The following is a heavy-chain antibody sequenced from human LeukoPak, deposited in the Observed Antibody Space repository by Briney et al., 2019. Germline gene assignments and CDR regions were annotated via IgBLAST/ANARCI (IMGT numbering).Heavy chain of an antibody. J-gene: IGHJ4*02. V-gene: IGHV4-39*01. CDR1: GGSISSSGYY. CDR3: ARPGSSGPPYYFDY. Sequence: PSETLSLTCTVSGGSISSSGYYWGWVRQAPEMGLEWIGNIYFGGTTYYNPSLKSRITISVDPPKNQFSLKLTSVTAADTAVYYCARPGSSGPPYYFDYWGQGTLVTVSS. D-gene: IGHD6-19*01. CDR2: IYFGGTT.